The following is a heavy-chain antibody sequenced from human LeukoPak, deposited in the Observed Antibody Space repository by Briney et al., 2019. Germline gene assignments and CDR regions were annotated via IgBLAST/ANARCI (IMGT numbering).Heavy chain of an antibody. CDR2: ISPNGVIT. Sequence: GTLRLSCAASGFTFSSHGMNWVRPAPGKGLEWVSGISPNGVITYYADSVKGRFTISRDNSKGTVSLQMNSLRPEDTAVYYCAKDDAWLQYGDWGRGTLVTVPS. D-gene: IGHD5-24*01. CDR3: AKDDAWLQYGD. CDR1: GFTFSSHG. J-gene: IGHJ4*02. V-gene: IGHV3-23*01.